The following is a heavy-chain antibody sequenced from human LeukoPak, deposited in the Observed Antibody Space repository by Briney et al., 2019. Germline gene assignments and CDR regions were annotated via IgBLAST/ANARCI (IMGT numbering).Heavy chain of an antibody. J-gene: IGHJ5*02. CDR3: ARDARPYDSSGYLWFDP. CDR1: GFTFSSYA. V-gene: IGHV3-30*04. CDR2: ISYDGSNK. D-gene: IGHD3-22*01. Sequence: GGSLRLSCAASGFTFSSYAMHWVRQAPGKGLEWVAVISYDGSNKYYADSVKGRFTISRDNSKNTLYLQMNSLRAEDTAVYYCARDARPYDSSGYLWFDPWGQGTLVTVSS.